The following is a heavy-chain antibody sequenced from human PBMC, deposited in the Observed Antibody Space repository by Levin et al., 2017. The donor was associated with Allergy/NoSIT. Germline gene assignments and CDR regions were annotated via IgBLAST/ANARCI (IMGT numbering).Heavy chain of an antibody. CDR3: ARIRRFSNYDYRYGMDV. CDR2: IDWDDDE. CDR1: GFSLSTSGMC. J-gene: IGHJ6*02. D-gene: IGHD4-11*01. Sequence: SGPTLVKPTQTLTLTCTFSGFSLSTSGMCVSWVRQPPGKALEWLARIDWDDDEYYSTSLKTRLTISKDTSKNQVVLTMTNMDPVDTATYYCARIRRFSNYDYRYGMDVWGQGTTVTVSS. V-gene: IGHV2-70*11.